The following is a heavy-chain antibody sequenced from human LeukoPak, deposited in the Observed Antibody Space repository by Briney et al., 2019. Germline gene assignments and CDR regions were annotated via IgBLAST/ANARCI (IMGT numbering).Heavy chain of an antibody. D-gene: IGHD3-3*01. CDR3: AKSYYDFWSGYYTYMDV. J-gene: IGHJ6*03. V-gene: IGHV3-23*01. CDR1: GFTFSSYA. CDR2: ISGSGERT. Sequence: GESLRLSCAASGFTFSSYAMSWVRQAPGKGLEWVSAISGSGERTYYADSVKGRFTISRDNSKNTLYLQMNSLRAEDTAVYHCAKSYYDFWSGYYTYMDVWGKGTTVTVSS.